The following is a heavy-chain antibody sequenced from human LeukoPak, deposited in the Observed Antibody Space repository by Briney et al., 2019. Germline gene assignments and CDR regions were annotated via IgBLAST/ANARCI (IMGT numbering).Heavy chain of an antibody. CDR3: ARDGELGSPADAFDI. CDR1: GFTFSSYA. Sequence: GGSLRLSCAASGFTFSSYAMHWVRQAPGKGLEWVAVISYDGSNKYYADSVKGRFTISRDNSKNTLYLQMNSLRAEDTAVYYCARDGELGSPADAFDIWGQGTMVTVSS. V-gene: IGHV3-30-3*01. D-gene: IGHD1-26*01. J-gene: IGHJ3*02. CDR2: ISYDGSNK.